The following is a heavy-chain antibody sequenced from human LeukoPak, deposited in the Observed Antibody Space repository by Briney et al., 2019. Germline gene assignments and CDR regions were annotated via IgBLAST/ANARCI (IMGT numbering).Heavy chain of an antibody. D-gene: IGHD2-15*01. Sequence: ASVKVSCKASGYTFTSYGISWVRQAPGQGLEWMGWISACNGNTNYAQKLQGRVTMTKDTSTSTAYMELKSLRSDDTAVYYCARYIVEPYYYYSMDVWGKGTTVTVSS. CDR3: ARYIVEPYYYYSMDV. CDR2: ISACNGNT. V-gene: IGHV1-18*01. J-gene: IGHJ6*03. CDR1: GYTFTSYG.